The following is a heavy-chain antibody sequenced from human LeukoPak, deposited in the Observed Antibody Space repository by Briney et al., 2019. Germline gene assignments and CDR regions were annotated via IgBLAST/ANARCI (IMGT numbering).Heavy chain of an antibody. J-gene: IGHJ4*02. D-gene: IGHD5-24*01. CDR3: TRVGYIDEGIDY. Sequence: PGGSLRLSCAASGFTFSSYGMHWVRQAPGKGLEWVAVIWYDGSNKYYADSVKGRFTISRDNAKNSLYLRMNSLRAEDTAIYYCTRVGYIDEGIDYWGQGTLVTVSS. V-gene: IGHV3-33*03. CDR2: IWYDGSNK. CDR1: GFTFSSYG.